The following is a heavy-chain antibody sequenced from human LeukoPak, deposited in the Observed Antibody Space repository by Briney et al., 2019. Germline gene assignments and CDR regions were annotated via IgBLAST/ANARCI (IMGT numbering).Heavy chain of an antibody. CDR1: GGSISSGGYY. V-gene: IGHV4-39*07. J-gene: IGHJ4*02. Sequence: PSETLSLTCTVSGGSISSGGYYWGWIRQPPGKGLEWIGSIYYSGSTYYNPSLKSRVTISVDTSKNQFSLKLSSVTAADTAVYYCARTAPYYYGSGSPDYWGQGTLVTVSS. D-gene: IGHD3-10*01. CDR2: IYYSGST. CDR3: ARTAPYYYGSGSPDY.